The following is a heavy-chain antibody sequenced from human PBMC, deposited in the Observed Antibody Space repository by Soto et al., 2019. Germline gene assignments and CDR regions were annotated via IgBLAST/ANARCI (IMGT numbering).Heavy chain of an antibody. V-gene: IGHV4-4*02. D-gene: IGHD6-19*01. J-gene: IGHJ6*02. CDR1: GGSISSSNW. CDR2: IYHSGST. CDR3: ARDLAVAGYYYYGMDV. Sequence: PSETLSLTCAVSGGSISSSNWWSWVRQPPGKGLEWIGEIYHSGSTNYNPSLKSRVTISVDKSKNQFSLKLSSVTAADTAVYYCARDLAVAGYYYYGMDVWGQGTTVTVSS.